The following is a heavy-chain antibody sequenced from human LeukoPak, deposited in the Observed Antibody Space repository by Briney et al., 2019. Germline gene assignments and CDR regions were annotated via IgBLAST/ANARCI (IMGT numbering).Heavy chain of an antibody. CDR2: IYSGGST. D-gene: IGHD3-22*01. CDR3: AKSPRYYYDSSGHDC. CDR1: GLTVSSNY. Sequence: GGSLRLSCAASGLTVSSNYMSWVRQAPGKGLEWVSVIYSGGSTYYADSVKGRFTISRDNSKNTLYLQMNSLRAEDTAVYYCAKSPRYYYDSSGHDCWGQGALVTVSS. V-gene: IGHV3-53*01. J-gene: IGHJ4*02.